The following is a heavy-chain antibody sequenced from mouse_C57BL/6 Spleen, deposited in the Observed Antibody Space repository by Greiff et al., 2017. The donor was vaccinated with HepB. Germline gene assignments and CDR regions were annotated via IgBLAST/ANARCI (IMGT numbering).Heavy chain of an antibody. CDR2: IDPSDSYT. CDR1: GYTFTSYW. V-gene: IGHV1-69*01. CDR3: ARWNYYGSSYEAMDY. Sequence: QVQLKQPGAELVMPGASVKLSCKASGYTFTSYWMHWVKQRPGQGLEWIGEIDPSDSYTNYNQKFKGKSTLTVDKSSSTAYMQLSSLTSEDSAVYYCARWNYYGSSYEAMDYWGQGTSVTVSS. J-gene: IGHJ4*01. D-gene: IGHD1-1*01.